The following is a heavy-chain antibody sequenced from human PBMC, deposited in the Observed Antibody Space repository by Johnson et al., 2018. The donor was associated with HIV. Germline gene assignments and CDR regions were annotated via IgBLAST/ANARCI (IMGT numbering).Heavy chain of an antibody. D-gene: IGHD5-18*01. CDR3: AKERAYIRTFDI. CDR2: IKQDGSEK. Sequence: VQLVESGGGVVQPGGSLRLSCAASGFTFSSFWMSWVRQAPGKGLEWVANIKQDGSEKYYVDSVKGRFTISRDNAKNSLYLQMNSLRAEDTAVYYCAKERAYIRTFDIWGQGTLVTVSS. CDR1: GFTFSSFW. J-gene: IGHJ3*02. V-gene: IGHV3-7*01.